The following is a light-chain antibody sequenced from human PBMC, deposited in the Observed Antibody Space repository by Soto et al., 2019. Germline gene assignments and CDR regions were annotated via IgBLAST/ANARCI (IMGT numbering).Light chain of an antibody. CDR3: QQYGRSST. V-gene: IGKV3-20*01. CDR1: QSVSNSY. CDR2: GAS. J-gene: IGKJ5*01. Sequence: EIVMTQSPATLSVSPGERATLSCRASQSVSNSYLAWYQQKPGQAPRLLIYGASSRATGIPDRFSGSGSGTDFTLTINRLEPEDFAVYSCQQYGRSSTFGQGTRLEN.